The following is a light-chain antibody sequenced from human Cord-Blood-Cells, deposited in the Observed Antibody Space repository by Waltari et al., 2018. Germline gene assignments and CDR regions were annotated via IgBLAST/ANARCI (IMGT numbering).Light chain of an antibody. CDR3: SSYTSSSTWV. CDR1: SSDVGGYNY. Sequence: QSALTQPASVSGSPGQSITIPCTGTSSDVGGYNYFSWYQQHPGKAPKLLIYDVRNRPSGVSKRFSGSKSGNTASLTIEGLQGEDEADYYCSSYTSSSTWVVGGGTELTFL. J-gene: IGLJ3*02. V-gene: IGLV2-14*01. CDR2: DVR.